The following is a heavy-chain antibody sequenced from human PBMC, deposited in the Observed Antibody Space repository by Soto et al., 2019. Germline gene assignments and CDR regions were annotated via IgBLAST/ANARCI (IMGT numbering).Heavy chain of an antibody. Sequence: ASVKVSCKASGYTFSTYYMHWVRQAPGQGYEWMGIINPSGGSTTYAQKFQGRVTMTRDTSTTTVYMELSSLKSEDTAVYYCARYDYNGYYFGNWFDPWGQGTLVTVSS. CDR3: ARYDYNGYYFGNWFDP. CDR2: INPSGGST. J-gene: IGHJ5*02. D-gene: IGHD4-4*01. CDR1: GYTFSTYY. V-gene: IGHV1-46*01.